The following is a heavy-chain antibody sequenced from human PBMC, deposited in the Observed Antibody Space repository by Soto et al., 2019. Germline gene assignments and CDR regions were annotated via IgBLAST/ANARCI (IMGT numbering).Heavy chain of an antibody. V-gene: IGHV3-53*01. CDR1: GFTVSSNY. CDR3: ARVPQWLGYFDY. J-gene: IGHJ4*02. CDR2: IYSGGST. Sequence: GGSLRLSCAASGFTVSSNYMSLVRQAPGKGLEWVSVIYSGGSTYYADSVKGRFTISRDNSKNTLYLQMNSLRAEDTAVYYCARVPQWLGYFDYWGQGTLVTVSS. D-gene: IGHD6-19*01.